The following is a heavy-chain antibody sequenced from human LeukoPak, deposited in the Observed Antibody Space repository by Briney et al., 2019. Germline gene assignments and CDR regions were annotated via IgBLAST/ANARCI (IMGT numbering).Heavy chain of an antibody. D-gene: IGHD3-10*01. V-gene: IGHV4-59*08. CDR3: ARLPASGLPYFDY. CDR2: IYYSGTT. Sequence: SETLSLTCTVSGGSISSSYWSWIRQPPGKGLEWIGYIYYSGTTNYNPSSKSRVTISVDTSNNQFSLKLSSVTAADTAVYYCARLPASGLPYFDYWGEGALVTVSS. CDR1: GGSISSSY. J-gene: IGHJ4*02.